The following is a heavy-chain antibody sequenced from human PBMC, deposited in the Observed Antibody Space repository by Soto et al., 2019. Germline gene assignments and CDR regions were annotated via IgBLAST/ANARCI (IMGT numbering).Heavy chain of an antibody. Sequence: EVQLLQSGGGLVQPGGSLRLSCAASGFSFTSFSSYAMSWVRQAPGKGLEWVSSIYGSGDYTELADSVKGRFTISRDNSKKMLYLEMNSLRAEDTAVYYCTKGLGSPFDYWGQGTLVTVSS. CDR3: TKGLGSPFDY. J-gene: IGHJ4*02. D-gene: IGHD3-9*01. V-gene: IGHV3-23*01. CDR1: GFSFTSFSSYA. CDR2: IYGSGDYT.